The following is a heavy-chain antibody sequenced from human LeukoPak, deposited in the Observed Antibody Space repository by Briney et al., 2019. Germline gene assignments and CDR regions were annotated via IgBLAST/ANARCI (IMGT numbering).Heavy chain of an antibody. CDR1: GGTFSSYA. Sequence: GASAKVSCKASGGTFSSYAISWVRQAPGQGLEWMGRIIPILGIANYAQKFQGRVTITADKSTSTAYMELSSLRSEDTAVYYCARVPLAVAGEYFQHWGQGTLVTVSS. J-gene: IGHJ1*01. D-gene: IGHD6-19*01. CDR2: IIPILGIA. V-gene: IGHV1-69*04. CDR3: ARVPLAVAGEYFQH.